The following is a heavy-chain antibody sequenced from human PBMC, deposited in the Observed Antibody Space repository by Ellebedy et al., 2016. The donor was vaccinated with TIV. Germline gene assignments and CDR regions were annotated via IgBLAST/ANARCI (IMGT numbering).Heavy chain of an antibody. D-gene: IGHD3-16*01. CDR1: GFTFSTYA. V-gene: IGHV3-21*01. Sequence: GGSLRLSXAASGFTFSTYAMTWVRQAPGKGLEWLSSITGSGSYMYYGESVKGRFTISRESAKTSLRLQMNSLRAEDTAVYYCARVVAWGYFDCWGQGTLVTVSS. CDR2: ITGSGSYM. J-gene: IGHJ4*02. CDR3: ARVVAWGYFDC.